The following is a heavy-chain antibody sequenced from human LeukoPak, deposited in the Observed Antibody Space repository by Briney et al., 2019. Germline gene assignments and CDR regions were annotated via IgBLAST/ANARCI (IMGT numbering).Heavy chain of an antibody. CDR2: IHPSTGNP. V-gene: IGHV7-4-1*02. CDR3: ATLNGDYGNHFDY. D-gene: IGHD4/OR15-4a*01. Sequence: ASVKVSCKASGYTFTNYAMNWVRQAPGQGLEWMGWIHPSTGNPTYAQGFTGRFVFSLDTSVSTAYLQISSLKAEDTAVYYCATLNGDYGNHFDYWGQGTLVTVSS. CDR1: GYTFTNYA. J-gene: IGHJ4*02.